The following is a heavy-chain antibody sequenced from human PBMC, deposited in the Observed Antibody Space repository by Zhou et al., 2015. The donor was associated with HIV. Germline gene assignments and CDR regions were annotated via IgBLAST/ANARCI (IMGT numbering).Heavy chain of an antibody. Sequence: QVQLVQSGAEVKKPGSSVKVSCKASGGTFSSYAISWVRQAPGQGLEWMGGIIPIFGTANYAQKFQGRVTITADESTSTAYMELSSLRSEDTAVYYCARGAVVPAGTYYYYGMDVWGQGTTVTVSS. V-gene: IGHV1-69*12. CDR2: IIPIFGTA. CDR3: ARGAVVPAGTYYYYGMDV. J-gene: IGHJ6*02. D-gene: IGHD2-2*01. CDR1: GGTFSSYA.